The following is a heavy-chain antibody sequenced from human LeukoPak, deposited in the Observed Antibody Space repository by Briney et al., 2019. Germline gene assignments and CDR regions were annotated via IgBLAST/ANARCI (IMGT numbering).Heavy chain of an antibody. J-gene: IGHJ4*02. CDR2: IIPIFGTA. Sequence: GASVKVSCKASGGTFSSYAISWVRQAPGQGLEWMGGIIPIFGTANYAQKFQGRVTITADESTSTAYTELSSLRSEDTAVYYCAGAAGYQLPFDYWGQGTLVTVSS. CDR3: AGAAGYQLPFDY. V-gene: IGHV1-69*01. CDR1: GGTFSSYA. D-gene: IGHD2-2*01.